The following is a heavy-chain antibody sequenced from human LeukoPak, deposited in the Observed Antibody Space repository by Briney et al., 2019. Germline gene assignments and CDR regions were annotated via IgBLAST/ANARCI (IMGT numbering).Heavy chain of an antibody. CDR3: ASGVSGITMIVVVEDFWTFDI. J-gene: IGHJ3*02. D-gene: IGHD3-22*01. CDR2: IYHSGST. V-gene: IGHV4-38-2*02. CDR1: GYSISSGYY. Sequence: SETLSLTCTVSGYSISSGYYWGWIRPPPGKGLEWIGSIYHSGSTYYNPSLKSRVTISVDTSKNQFSLKLSSVTAADTAVYYCASGVSGITMIVVVEDFWTFDIWGQGTMVTVSS.